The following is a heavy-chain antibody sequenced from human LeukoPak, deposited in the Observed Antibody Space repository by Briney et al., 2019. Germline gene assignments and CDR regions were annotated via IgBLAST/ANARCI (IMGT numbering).Heavy chain of an antibody. CDR2: IIPIFGTA. CDR1: GGTFSSYA. D-gene: IGHD6-19*01. V-gene: IGHV1-69*13. J-gene: IGHJ3*02. CDR3: ARPDDTDSSGWLDAFDI. Sequence: SVKVSCKASGGTFSSYAISWVRQAPGQGLEWMGGIIPIFGTANYAQKFQGRVTITADESTSTAYMELSSLRSEDTAVYYCARPDDTDSSGWLDAFDIWGQGTMVTVSS.